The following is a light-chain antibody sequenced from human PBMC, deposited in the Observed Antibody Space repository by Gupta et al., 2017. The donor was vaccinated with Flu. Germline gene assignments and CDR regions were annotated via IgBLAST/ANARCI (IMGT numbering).Light chain of an antibody. V-gene: IGLV2-14*01. CDR3: ASYTSNNTPYV. J-gene: IGLJ1*01. Sequence: QSALTQPASVSGSPGQSITLSCTGTSSDIGGYNYVSWYQQHPGKAPKLLIYEVTNRPSGVSNRFSGSNSGNTASLTISGLQAEDEADYYCASYTSNNTPYVFGSGTKVTVL. CDR1: SSDIGGYNY. CDR2: EVT.